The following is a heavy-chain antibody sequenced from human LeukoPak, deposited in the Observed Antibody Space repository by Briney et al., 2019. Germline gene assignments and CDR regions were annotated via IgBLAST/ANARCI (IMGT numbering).Heavy chain of an antibody. D-gene: IGHD3-16*02. J-gene: IGHJ3*02. CDR2: IFWDDDK. CDR3: AHFTFGGVIAPPSTTDGFDI. V-gene: IGHV2-5*02. CDR1: GFSLSTTRVG. Sequence: SGPTLVKPTQTLTLTCTFSGFSLSTTRVGVGWIRQPPGKALEWLALIFWDDDKRYSPSLKSRVTITKDTSKSHVVLTMTNMNPVDTTTYYCAHFTFGGVIAPPSTTDGFDIWGQGKMVTVSS.